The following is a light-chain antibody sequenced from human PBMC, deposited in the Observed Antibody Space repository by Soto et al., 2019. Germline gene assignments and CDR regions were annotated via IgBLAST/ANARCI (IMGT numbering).Light chain of an antibody. CDR1: SSNIGAGYD. J-gene: IGLJ1*01. CDR3: QSYDSSLSGSRV. Sequence: QYVLTQPPSVSGAPGQRVTISCTGSSSNIGAGYDVHWYQQLPGTAPKLLIYGNSNRPSGVPDRFSGSKSGTSASLAITGLQAEDEADYYCQSYDSSLSGSRVVGTGTKLTVL. V-gene: IGLV1-40*01. CDR2: GNS.